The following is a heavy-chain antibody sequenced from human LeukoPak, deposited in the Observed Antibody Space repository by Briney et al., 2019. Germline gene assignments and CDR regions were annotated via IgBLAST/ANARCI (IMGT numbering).Heavy chain of an antibody. D-gene: IGHD4-17*01. CDR1: GFTFSDYY. CDR2: ISPSSSYT. J-gene: IGHJ4*02. Sequence: GGSLRLSCAASGFTFSDYYMSWIRQAPGKGLECVSYISPSSSYTNYAESVKGRFTISRDNAKNSLYLRMNSLRAEDTAVYYCARVEATDYGDYARYWGQGTLVTVSS. CDR3: ARVEATDYGDYARY. V-gene: IGHV3-11*05.